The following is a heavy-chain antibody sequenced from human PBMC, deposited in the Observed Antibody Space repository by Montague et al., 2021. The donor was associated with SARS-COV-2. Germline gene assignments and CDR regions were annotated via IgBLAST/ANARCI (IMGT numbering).Heavy chain of an antibody. V-gene: IGHV4-61*01. CDR2: IFYFGDV. J-gene: IGHJ4*02. CDR3: ARVGNYLGFY. CDR1: GDSVSSGRYF. D-gene: IGHD3-10*01. Sequence: SETLSLTCTVSGDSVSSGRYFWTWVRQAPGKGLEWIGYIFYFGDVSYNLSLRSRVTISVDTSNNQFSLRLSSVTAADTAKYYCARVGNYLGFYWSQGTLVTVSS.